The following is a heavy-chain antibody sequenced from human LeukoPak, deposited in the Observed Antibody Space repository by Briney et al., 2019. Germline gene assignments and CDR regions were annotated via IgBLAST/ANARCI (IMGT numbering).Heavy chain of an antibody. Sequence: GGSLRLSCAASGFTFSSYSMNWVRQAPGKGLEWVSYISSSSSTIYYADSVKGRFTISGNNAKNSLYLQMNSLRAEDTAVYYCARAMDYDFWSLSPYGYYYGMDVWGQGTTVTVSS. V-gene: IGHV3-48*01. CDR2: ISSSSSTI. D-gene: IGHD3-3*01. CDR3: ARAMDYDFWSLSPYGYYYGMDV. J-gene: IGHJ6*02. CDR1: GFTFSSYS.